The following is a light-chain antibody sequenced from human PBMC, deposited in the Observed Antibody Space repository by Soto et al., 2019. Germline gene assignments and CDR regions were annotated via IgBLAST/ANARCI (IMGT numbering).Light chain of an antibody. V-gene: IGKV1-5*01. CDR3: QQHNGYAPIT. J-gene: IGKJ5*01. CDR1: QSISGW. Sequence: DIQMTQSPSTLSASVGDRVTITCRASQSISGWLAWYQQKPGKAPKLLIYDASTLETGVPSRFSGSGSGTEFTLTISRLQSDDFATYYCQQHNGYAPITFGQGTRLDI. CDR2: DAS.